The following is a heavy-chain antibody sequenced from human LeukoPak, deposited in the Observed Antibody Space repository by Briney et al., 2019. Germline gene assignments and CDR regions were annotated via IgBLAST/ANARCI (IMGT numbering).Heavy chain of an antibody. V-gene: IGHV3-48*04. CDR1: GFTFSSYS. CDR3: ARARRYFDWSLLY. Sequence: PGGSLRLSCAASGFTFSSYSMNWIRQAPGKGLEWVSYISSSGSTIYYADSVKGRFTISRDNAKNSLYLQMNSLRAEDTAVYYCARARRYFDWSLLYWGQGTLVTVSS. J-gene: IGHJ4*02. CDR2: ISSSGSTI. D-gene: IGHD3-9*01.